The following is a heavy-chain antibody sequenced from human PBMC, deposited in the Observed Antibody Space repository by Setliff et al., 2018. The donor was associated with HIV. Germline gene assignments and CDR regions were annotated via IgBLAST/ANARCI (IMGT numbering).Heavy chain of an antibody. J-gene: IGHJ4*02. D-gene: IGHD3-10*01. Sequence: PGGSLRLSCTASGFTFGDYAMSWVRQAPGKGLEWVGFIRSKAYGGTTEYAASVKGRFTISRDDSKSIAYLQMNSLKTEDTAVYYCTRDYYGSGSYDYWGQGTLVTVSS. V-gene: IGHV3-49*04. CDR3: TRDYYGSGSYDY. CDR1: GFTFGDYA. CDR2: IRSKAYGGTT.